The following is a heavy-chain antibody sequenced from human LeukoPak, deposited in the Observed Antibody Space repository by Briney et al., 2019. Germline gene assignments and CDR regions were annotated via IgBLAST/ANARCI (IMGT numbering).Heavy chain of an antibody. J-gene: IGHJ4*02. CDR1: AYSFISYW. CDR3: ARQGGAKSSFFDY. Sequence: GESLKISCKGSAYSFISYWIGWVRQMPGKGLEWMGAIYPRDSDIRYSPSFQGQVTISADKSISTAYLQWSSLKASDTGMYYWARQGGAKSSFFDYWGQGTLVTVSS. CDR2: IYPRDSDI. V-gene: IGHV5-51*01. D-gene: IGHD3-16*01.